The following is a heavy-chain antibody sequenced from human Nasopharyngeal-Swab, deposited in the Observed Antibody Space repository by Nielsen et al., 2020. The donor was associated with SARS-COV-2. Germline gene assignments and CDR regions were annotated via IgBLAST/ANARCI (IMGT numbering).Heavy chain of an antibody. J-gene: IGHJ3*02. D-gene: IGHD3-10*01. CDR2: IIPIFGTA. V-gene: IGHV1-69*06. CDR3: ARDTMVRGVIITPYDAFDI. Sequence: WVRQAPGQGLEWMGGIIPIFGTANYAQKFQGRVTITADKSTSTAYMELSSLRSEDTAVYYCARDTMVRGVIITPYDAFDIRGQGTMVTVSS.